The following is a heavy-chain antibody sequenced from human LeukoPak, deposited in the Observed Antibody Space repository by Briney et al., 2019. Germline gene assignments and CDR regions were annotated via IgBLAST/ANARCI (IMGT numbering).Heavy chain of an antibody. Sequence: PGGSLRLSCAASGFTFSSYGMHWVRQAPGKGLEWVAVISYDGSNKYYADSVKGRFTISRDNSKNMLYLQMNSLRAEDTAAYYCAKDKELRDYFDYWGQGTLVTVSS. CDR3: AKDKELRDYFDY. CDR1: GFTFSSYG. J-gene: IGHJ4*02. V-gene: IGHV3-30*18. D-gene: IGHD1-7*01. CDR2: ISYDGSNK.